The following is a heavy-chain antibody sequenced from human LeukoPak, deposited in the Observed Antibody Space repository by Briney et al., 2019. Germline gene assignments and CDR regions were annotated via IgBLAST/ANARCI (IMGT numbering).Heavy chain of an antibody. CDR3: ARHGIQLWLPPEDY. CDR2: IYPGDSDT. V-gene: IGHV5-51*01. CDR1: GYTFTSYG. D-gene: IGHD5-18*01. Sequence: ASVKVSCKASGYTFTSYGISWVRQMPGKGLEWMGIIYPGDSDTRYSPSFQGQVTISADKSISTAYLQWSSLKASDTAMYYCARHGIQLWLPPEDYWGQRTLVTVSS. J-gene: IGHJ4*02.